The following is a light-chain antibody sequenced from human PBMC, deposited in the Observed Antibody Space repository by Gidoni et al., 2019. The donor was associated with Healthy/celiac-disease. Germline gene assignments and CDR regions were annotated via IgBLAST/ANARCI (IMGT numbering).Light chain of an antibody. V-gene: IGKV1-5*03. J-gene: IGKJ1*01. CDR2: KAS. CDR1: QSISSW. CDR3: QQYNSYPGT. Sequence: DIQMTQSPSTLSASVGDRVTITCRASQSISSWLAWYQQKPGKAPKLLIYKASSLESGVPSRFGGSASGTEFTLTISSLQPDDFATYYCQQYNSYPGTFGQGTKVEIK.